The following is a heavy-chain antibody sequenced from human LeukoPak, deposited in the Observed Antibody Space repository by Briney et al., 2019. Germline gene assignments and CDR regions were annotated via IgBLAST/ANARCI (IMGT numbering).Heavy chain of an antibody. Sequence: PGGSLRLSCAASGFTFSSYGMHWVRQAPGKGLEWVAVIWYDGSNKYYADPVKGRFTISRDNSKNTLYLQMNSLRAEDTAVYYCAKGGNSGYDYFDYWGQGTLVTVPS. J-gene: IGHJ4*02. D-gene: IGHD5-12*01. V-gene: IGHV3-33*03. CDR3: AKGGNSGYDYFDY. CDR1: GFTFSSYG. CDR2: IWYDGSNK.